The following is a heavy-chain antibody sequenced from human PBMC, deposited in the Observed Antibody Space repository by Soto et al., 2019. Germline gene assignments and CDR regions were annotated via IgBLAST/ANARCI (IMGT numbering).Heavy chain of an antibody. CDR3: ARGPFNYDSSGYYVY. Sequence: ASVKVSCKTSGYSFTGYYIHWLRQAPGQGLEWMGWINPNSGATLYARKFQGRVIVSRDTSISTAFMELSSLSSDDTAVYYCARGPFNYDSSGYYVYWGQGTLVTVSS. V-gene: IGHV1-2*02. D-gene: IGHD3-22*01. J-gene: IGHJ1*01. CDR1: GYSFTGYY. CDR2: INPNSGAT.